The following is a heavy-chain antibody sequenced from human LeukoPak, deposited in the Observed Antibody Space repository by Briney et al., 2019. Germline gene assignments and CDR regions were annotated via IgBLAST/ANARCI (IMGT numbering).Heavy chain of an antibody. Sequence: ASVKVSCKASGYTFTSYYMHWVRQAPGQGLEWMGIINPSGGSTSYAQKFQGRVTMTRDTSTSTVYMELSNLRSEDTAVYYCARSSRGSSSRNDAFDIWGQGTMVTVSS. CDR1: GYTFTSYY. D-gene: IGHD6-13*01. CDR3: ARSSRGSSSRNDAFDI. J-gene: IGHJ3*02. CDR2: INPSGGST. V-gene: IGHV1-46*01.